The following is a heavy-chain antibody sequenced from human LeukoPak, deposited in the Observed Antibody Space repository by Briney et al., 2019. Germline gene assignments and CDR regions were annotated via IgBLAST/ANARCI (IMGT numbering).Heavy chain of an antibody. CDR3: AKSIATTGMGFDP. CDR1: GGSTSSSTYY. D-gene: IGHD1-1*01. V-gene: IGHV4-39*01. CDR2: FYYSGSI. J-gene: IGHJ5*02. Sequence: SETLSLTCTVSGGSTSSSTYYWGWIRQPPGKGLEWIGSFYYSGSIYCNPSLKSRVTISMDTSKNQFSLKVNSVTAADTSVYYCAKSIATTGMGFDPWGQGTLVTVSS.